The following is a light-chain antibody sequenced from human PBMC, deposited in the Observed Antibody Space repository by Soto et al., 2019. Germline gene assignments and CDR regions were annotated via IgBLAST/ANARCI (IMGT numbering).Light chain of an antibody. CDR1: QSVSSY. Sequence: EIMMTQSPATLSVSPGGRATLSCRASQSVSSYLAWYQQKPGQAPRLLIYGASSRATGIPDRFSGSGSGTDFTLTISRLEPEDFAVYYCQQYGSSFWTFGQGTKVDI. J-gene: IGKJ1*01. CDR3: QQYGSSFWT. CDR2: GAS. V-gene: IGKV3-20*01.